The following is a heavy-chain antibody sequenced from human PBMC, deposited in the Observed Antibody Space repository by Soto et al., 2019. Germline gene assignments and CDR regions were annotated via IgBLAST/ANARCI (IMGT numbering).Heavy chain of an antibody. CDR3: AAVPPETPDYFDY. J-gene: IGHJ4*02. CDR2: IVVGSGNT. CDR1: GFTFTSSA. V-gene: IGHV1-58*01. Sequence: GASVKVSCKASGFTFTSSAVQWVRQARGQRLEWIGWIVVGSGNTNYAQKFQERVTITRDMSTSTAYMELSSLRSEDTAVYYCAAVPPETPDYFDYWGQGTLVTVSS.